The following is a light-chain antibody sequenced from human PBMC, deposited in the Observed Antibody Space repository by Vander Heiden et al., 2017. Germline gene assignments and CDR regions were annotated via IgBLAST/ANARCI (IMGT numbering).Light chain of an antibody. V-gene: IGLV1-47*01. Sequence: QSVLTQPPSASATPGQRVTISCSGSSSNIGSNYVHWYQQFPGTAPKLLMYRDDQRPSGVPDRFSGSRSGTSASLAISGLRSEDEADYFCAAWDDSLRGPLFGGGTKLTVL. CDR2: RDD. CDR3: AAWDDSLRGPL. CDR1: SSNIGSNY. J-gene: IGLJ3*02.